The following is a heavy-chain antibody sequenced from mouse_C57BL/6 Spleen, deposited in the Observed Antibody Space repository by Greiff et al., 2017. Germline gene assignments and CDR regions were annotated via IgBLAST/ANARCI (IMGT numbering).Heavy chain of an antibody. Sequence: QVQLQQSGAELVKPGASVKISCKASGYAFSSYWMNWVKQRPGKGLEWIGQIYPGDGDTNYNGKFKGKATLTADTSSSTAYMQLSSLTSEDSAVYFCARSDGYDQAWFAYWGQGTLVTVSA. D-gene: IGHD2-2*01. CDR3: ARSDGYDQAWFAY. CDR1: GYAFSSYW. J-gene: IGHJ3*01. V-gene: IGHV1-80*01. CDR2: IYPGDGDT.